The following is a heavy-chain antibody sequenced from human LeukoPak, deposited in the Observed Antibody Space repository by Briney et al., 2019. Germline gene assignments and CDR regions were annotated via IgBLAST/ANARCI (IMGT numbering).Heavy chain of an antibody. Sequence: PGWSLRLSCAASGFTFSSNGMHWVRQAPGKGLEWVAFIQNDGNNKKYADSVKGRFTISRDNSKNTLYLQMNSLTAEDTAVYYCARDWGTSSLYLVNWGQGTLVTVSS. CDR3: ARDWGTSSLYLVN. J-gene: IGHJ4*02. CDR1: GFTFSSNG. D-gene: IGHD6-6*01. V-gene: IGHV3-30*02. CDR2: IQNDGNNK.